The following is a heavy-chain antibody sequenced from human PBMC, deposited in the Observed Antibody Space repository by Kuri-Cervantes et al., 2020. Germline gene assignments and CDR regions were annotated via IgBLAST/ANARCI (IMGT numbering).Heavy chain of an antibody. Sequence: ASVKVSCKASGYTFTSYGISWVRQAPGQGLEWMGWISAYNGDTNYAQKVQGRVTMTTDTSTSTADMELSSLRSEDTAVYYCAKEGGALTGSYFDYWGQGTLVTVSS. CDR1: GYTFTSYG. V-gene: IGHV1-18*01. J-gene: IGHJ4*02. CDR3: AKEGGALTGSYFDY. D-gene: IGHD7-27*01. CDR2: ISAYNGDT.